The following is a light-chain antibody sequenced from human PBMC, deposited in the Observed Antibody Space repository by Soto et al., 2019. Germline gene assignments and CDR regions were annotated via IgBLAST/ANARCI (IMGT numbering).Light chain of an antibody. Sequence: DIVMTHSPRSLPVTPGEPASISSRSSQILLHSNGYNYLDWYLQKPGQSPQLLIYLGSNRSSGVPDRFSGSGSGTDFTLKISRVEAEDVGVYYCMKALQTPPNFGQGTRLEIK. J-gene: IGKJ5*01. CDR1: QILLHSNGYNY. CDR2: LGS. V-gene: IGKV2-28*01. CDR3: MKALQTPPN.